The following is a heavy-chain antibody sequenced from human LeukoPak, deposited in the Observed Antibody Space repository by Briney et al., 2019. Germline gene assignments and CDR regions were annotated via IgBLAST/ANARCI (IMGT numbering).Heavy chain of an antibody. CDR3: ARDLKRASYAFDY. V-gene: IGHV3-21*01. D-gene: IGHD5-18*01. J-gene: IGHJ4*02. Sequence: GGSLRHSCAASGFTFSSYSMNWVRQAPGKGLEWVSSISSSSSYIYYADSVKGRFTISRDNAKNSLYLQMNSLRAEDTAVYYCARDLKRASYAFDYWGQGTLVTVSS. CDR1: GFTFSSYS. CDR2: ISSSSSYI.